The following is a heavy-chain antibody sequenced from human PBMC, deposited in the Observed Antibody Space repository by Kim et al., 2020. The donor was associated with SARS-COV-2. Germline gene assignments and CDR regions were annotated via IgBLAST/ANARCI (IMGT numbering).Heavy chain of an antibody. J-gene: IGHJ4*02. Sequence: SETLSLTCTVSGGSISSSSYYWGWIRQPPGQGLEWIGSIYYSGSTYYNPSLKSRVTTSVDTSKNQFSLKLSSVTAADTAVYYCARARGIVVVRAASFDYWGQGTLVTVSS. CDR1: GGSISSSSYY. D-gene: IGHD2-2*01. V-gene: IGHV4-39*01. CDR3: ARARGIVVVRAASFDY. CDR2: IYYSGST.